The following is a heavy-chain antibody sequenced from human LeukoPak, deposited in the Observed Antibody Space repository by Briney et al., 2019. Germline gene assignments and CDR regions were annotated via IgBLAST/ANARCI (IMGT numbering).Heavy chain of an antibody. Sequence: SETLSLTCAVYGGSFSGYYWSCIRQPPGKGLEWIGEINHSGSTNYNPSLKSRVSISVDSSKNQFSLKVCSVTAADTAVYYCARGSDTAAGLYWGQGTLVTVSS. CDR2: INHSGST. V-gene: IGHV4-34*01. J-gene: IGHJ4*02. D-gene: IGHD6-13*01. CDR3: ARGSDTAAGLY. CDR1: GGSFSGYY.